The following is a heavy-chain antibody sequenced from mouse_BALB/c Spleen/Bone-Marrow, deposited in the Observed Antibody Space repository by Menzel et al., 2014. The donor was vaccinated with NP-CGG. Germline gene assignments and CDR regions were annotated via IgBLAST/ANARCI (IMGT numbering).Heavy chain of an antibody. D-gene: IGHD2-3*01. CDR1: GYSITSGYS. Sequence: EVQLVESGPDLVKPSQSLSLTCTVTGYSITSGYSWHWIRQLPGNKLEWMGYIHYSGSTNYNPSLKSRISITRDTSKNQFFLQLNSVTTEGTATYDCARWDGNPYWGQGTTLTVSS. CDR3: ARWDGNPY. CDR2: IHYSGST. J-gene: IGHJ2*01. V-gene: IGHV3-1*02.